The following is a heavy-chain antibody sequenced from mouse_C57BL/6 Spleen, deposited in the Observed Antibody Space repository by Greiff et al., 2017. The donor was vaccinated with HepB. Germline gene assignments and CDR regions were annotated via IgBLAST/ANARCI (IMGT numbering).Heavy chain of an antibody. CDR3: ARSGSSYDAMDY. CDR2: IYPGNGDT. D-gene: IGHD1-1*01. Sequence: LQESGAELVRPGASVKMSCKASGYAFTSYNMHWVKQTPRQGLEWIGAIYPGNGDTSYNQKFKGKATLPVDKSSSTAYMQLSSLTSEDSAVYFCARSGSSYDAMDYWGQGTSVTVSS. J-gene: IGHJ4*01. V-gene: IGHV1-12*01. CDR1: GYAFTSYN.